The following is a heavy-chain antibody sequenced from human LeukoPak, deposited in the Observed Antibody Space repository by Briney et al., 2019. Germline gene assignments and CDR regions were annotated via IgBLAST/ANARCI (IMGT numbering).Heavy chain of an antibody. V-gene: IGHV1-2*02. CDR1: GYTFTGYY. CDR3: ARESACGTTNCLAPADWLDP. Sequence: ASVKVSCKASGYTFTGYYMHWVRQAPGQGLEWMGWISPNSGDTDIAQKFQGRVTMTRDTSIATSYMEVDSLTSDDTAVYYCARESACGTTNCLAPADWLDPWGQGTLVTV. D-gene: IGHD2-2*01. CDR2: ISPNSGDT. J-gene: IGHJ5*02.